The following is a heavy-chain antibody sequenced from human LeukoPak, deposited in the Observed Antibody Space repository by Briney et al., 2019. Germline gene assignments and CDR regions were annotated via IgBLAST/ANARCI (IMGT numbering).Heavy chain of an antibody. CDR2: ISSSSSYI. V-gene: IGHV3-21*01. CDR1: GFTFSSYS. Sequence: GSLRLSCAASGFTFSSYSMNWVRQAPGKGLEWVSSISSSSSYIYYADSVKGRFTISRDNAKNSLYLQMNSLRAEDTAVYYCARANFRSWDFDYWGQGTLVTVSS. D-gene: IGHD1-26*01. J-gene: IGHJ4*02. CDR3: ARANFRSWDFDY.